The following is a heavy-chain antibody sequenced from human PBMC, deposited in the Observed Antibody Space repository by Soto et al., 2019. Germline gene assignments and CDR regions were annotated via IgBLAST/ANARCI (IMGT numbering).Heavy chain of an antibody. D-gene: IGHD2-8*01. J-gene: IGHJ5*02. Sequence: PGGSLRLSCAVSGFTFSNYWMSWVRQAPGKGLEWVANIKQDGSEKYYVDSVKGRFTISRDNAKNSLYLQMNSLRAEDTAVYYCARDKKDIVLPDPWGQGTLVTVSS. CDR1: GFTFSNYW. V-gene: IGHV3-7*01. CDR3: ARDKKDIVLPDP. CDR2: IKQDGSEK.